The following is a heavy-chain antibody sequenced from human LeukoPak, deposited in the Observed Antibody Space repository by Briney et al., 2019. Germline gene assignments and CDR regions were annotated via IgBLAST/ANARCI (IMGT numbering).Heavy chain of an antibody. D-gene: IGHD3-10*01. CDR1: GFTFSSYA. Sequence: GGSLRLSCAASGFTFSSYAMHWVRQAPGKGLEWVAVISYDGSNKYYADSVKGRFTISRDNSKNTLYLQMNSLRAEHTAVYYCAWPPMIRQVPAFDSSGQGTMVTVSS. V-gene: IGHV3-30-3*01. CDR3: AWPPMIRQVPAFDS. J-gene: IGHJ3*02. CDR2: ISYDGSNK.